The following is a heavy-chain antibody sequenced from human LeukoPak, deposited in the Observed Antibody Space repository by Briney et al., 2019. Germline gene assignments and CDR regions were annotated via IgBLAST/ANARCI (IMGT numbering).Heavy chain of an antibody. V-gene: IGHV5-51*01. Sequence: GESLKISCKGSGYSFTTYWIAWVRQMPGKGLEWMGIIYPGDSDTRYSPSFQSQVTISADKSISTAYLQWSSLKAADIAMYYCARRMTGDAFDIWGQGTMVTVSS. D-gene: IGHD1-20*01. CDR2: IYPGDSDT. CDR3: ARRMTGDAFDI. J-gene: IGHJ3*02. CDR1: GYSFTTYW.